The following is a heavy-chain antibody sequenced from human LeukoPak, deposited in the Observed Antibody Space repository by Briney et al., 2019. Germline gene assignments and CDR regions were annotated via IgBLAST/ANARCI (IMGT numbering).Heavy chain of an antibody. CDR3: ARSSRRLGATLDY. J-gene: IGHJ4*02. Sequence: SQTLSLTCTVSGGSISSGGYSWSWIRQHPGKGLEWIGYIYYSGSTYYNPSLKSRVTISVDTSKNQFSLKLSSVTAADTAVYYCARSSRRLGATLDYWGQGTLVTVSS. V-gene: IGHV4-31*03. D-gene: IGHD1-26*01. CDR2: IYYSGST. CDR1: GGSISSGGYS.